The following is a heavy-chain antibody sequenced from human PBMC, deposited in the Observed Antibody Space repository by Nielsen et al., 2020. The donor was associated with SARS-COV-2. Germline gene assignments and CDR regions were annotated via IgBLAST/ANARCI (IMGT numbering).Heavy chain of an antibody. CDR3: ARDPGDTAMVIDYYGMDV. J-gene: IGHJ6*02. CDR2: INAGNGNT. Sequence: ASVKVSCKASGYTFTSYAMHWVRQAPGQRLEWMGWINAGNGNTKYSQKFQGRVTITRDTSASTAYMELSSLRSEDTAVYYCARDPGDTAMVIDYYGMDVWGQGTTVTVSS. CDR1: GYTFTSYA. V-gene: IGHV1-3*01. D-gene: IGHD5-18*01.